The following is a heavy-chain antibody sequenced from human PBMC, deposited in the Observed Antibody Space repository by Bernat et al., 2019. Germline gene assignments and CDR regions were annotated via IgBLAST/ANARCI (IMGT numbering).Heavy chain of an antibody. CDR3: ARGDYDSSGYLF. CDR2: ISYDGSSN. CDR1: GFTFSSYA. D-gene: IGHD3-22*01. J-gene: IGHJ4*02. V-gene: IGHV3-30-3*01. Sequence: QVQLVESGGGVVQPGRSLRLSCAASGFTFSSYAMHWVRQAPGKGLVWVAVISYDGSSNYYANSVKGRFTISRDNSKNTLYLQMNSLRAEDTAVYYCARGDYDSSGYLFWGQGALVSVSS.